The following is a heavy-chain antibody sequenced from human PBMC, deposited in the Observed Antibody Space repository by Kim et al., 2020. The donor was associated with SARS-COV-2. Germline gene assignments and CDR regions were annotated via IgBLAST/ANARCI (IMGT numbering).Heavy chain of an antibody. D-gene: IGHD3-10*01. CDR1: GFTFSSYA. J-gene: IGHJ6*02. CDR3: AKPQPHQWMVRGVIIPYYYYGMDV. Sequence: GGSLRLSCAASGFTFSSYAMSWVRQAPGKGLEWVSAISGSGGSTYYADPVKGRFTISRDNSKNTLYLQMNSLRAEDTALYYCAKPQPHQWMVRGVIIPYYYYGMDVWGQGTTVTVSS. CDR2: ISGSGGST. V-gene: IGHV3-23*01.